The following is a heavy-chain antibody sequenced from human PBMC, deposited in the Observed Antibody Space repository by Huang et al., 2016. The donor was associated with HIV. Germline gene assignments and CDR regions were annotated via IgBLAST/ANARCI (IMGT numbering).Heavy chain of an antibody. Sequence: QVQLVQSGSELKKPGASVKVSCKVSGYTFTDYQISWVRQAPGQGLEWMGLINPNPGNPTSTQGFTGRCVFSLDTSVRTAYLQISSLKAEDTAVYFCARDSGYYRYFDYWGQGTLVTVSS. J-gene: IGHJ4*02. CDR1: GYTFTDYQ. V-gene: IGHV7-4-1*02. D-gene: IGHD3-22*01. CDR3: ARDSGYYRYFDY. CDR2: INPNPGNP.